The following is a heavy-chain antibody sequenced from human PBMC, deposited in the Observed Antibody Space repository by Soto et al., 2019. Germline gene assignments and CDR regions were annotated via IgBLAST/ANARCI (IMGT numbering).Heavy chain of an antibody. D-gene: IGHD5-12*01. V-gene: IGHV3-74*01. CDR2: INSDGSST. J-gene: IGHJ3*02. CDR3: ARDKARWLQFPPDDAFDI. CDR1: GFTFSSDW. Sequence: GGSLRLSCAASGFTFSSDWMHWVRQAPGKGLVWVSRINSDGSSTSYADSVKGRFTISRDNAKNTLYLQMNSLRAEDTAVYYCARDKARWLQFPPDDAFDIWGQGTMVT.